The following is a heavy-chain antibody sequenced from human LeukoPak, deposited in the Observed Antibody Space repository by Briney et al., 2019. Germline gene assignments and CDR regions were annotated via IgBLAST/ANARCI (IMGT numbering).Heavy chain of an antibody. Sequence: GGSLRLSCAASGFTFSSYDMHWVRQATGKGLEWVSAIGTAGDTYYPGSVKGRFTISRENAKNSLYLQMNSLRAGDTAVYYCARAYSSGWYYYYSMDVWGQGTTVTVSS. CDR2: IGTAGDT. CDR1: GFTFSSYD. D-gene: IGHD6-19*01. CDR3: ARAYSSGWYYYYSMDV. V-gene: IGHV3-13*01. J-gene: IGHJ6*02.